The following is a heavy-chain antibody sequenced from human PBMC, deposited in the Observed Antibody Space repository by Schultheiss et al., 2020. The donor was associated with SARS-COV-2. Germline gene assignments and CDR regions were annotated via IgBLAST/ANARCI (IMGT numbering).Heavy chain of an antibody. J-gene: IGHJ5*02. CDR3: ARAIAAAGIWFDP. V-gene: IGHV1-2*02. D-gene: IGHD6-13*01. Sequence: ASVKVSCKASGGTFSSYAISWVRQAPGQGLEWMGGINPNSGGTNYAQKFQGRVTMTRDTSISTAYMELSRLRSDDTAVYYCARAIAAAGIWFDPWGQGTLVTVSS. CDR2: INPNSGGT. CDR1: GGTFSSYA.